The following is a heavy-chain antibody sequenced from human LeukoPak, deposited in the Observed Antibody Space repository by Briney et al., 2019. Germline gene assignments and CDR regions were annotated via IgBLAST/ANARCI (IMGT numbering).Heavy chain of an antibody. CDR2: ISVAGYST. CDR1: GFTFTSYA. Sequence: GGSLSLSCVASGFTFTSYAMSWVRQAPGKGLEWVSAISVAGYSTYYADSVKGRFTISRDNSKNTLYMQMNSLRAADTAVYYCAKVAGSSGYYPEYWGQGTLVTVSS. D-gene: IGHD3-22*01. V-gene: IGHV3-23*01. CDR3: AKVAGSSGYYPEY. J-gene: IGHJ4*02.